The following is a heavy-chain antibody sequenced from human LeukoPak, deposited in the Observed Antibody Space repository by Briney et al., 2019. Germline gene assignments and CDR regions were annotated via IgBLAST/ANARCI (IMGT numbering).Heavy chain of an antibody. CDR3: ARWYSSGWAFDY. V-gene: IGHV4-34*01. Sequence: PSETLSLTCVVSGGSFSGYYWSWIRQPPGKGLEWIGDINHRGRTNSIPSLKSRLTISVDTSKNEFSLRLTSVTAADTAVYYCARWYSSGWAFDYWGQGTLVTVSS. CDR1: GGSFSGYY. CDR2: INHRGRT. J-gene: IGHJ4*02. D-gene: IGHD6-19*01.